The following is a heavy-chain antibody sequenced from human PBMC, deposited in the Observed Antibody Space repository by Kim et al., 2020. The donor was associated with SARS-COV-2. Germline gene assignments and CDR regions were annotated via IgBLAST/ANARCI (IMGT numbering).Heavy chain of an antibody. J-gene: IGHJ3*02. CDR3: ARQGAYSGAFDI. D-gene: IGHD3-10*01. V-gene: IGHV5-51*01. Sequence: RYSPSFPGQVTTSADKSISTAYLQWSSLKASDTAMYYCARQGAYSGAFDIWGQGTMVTVSS.